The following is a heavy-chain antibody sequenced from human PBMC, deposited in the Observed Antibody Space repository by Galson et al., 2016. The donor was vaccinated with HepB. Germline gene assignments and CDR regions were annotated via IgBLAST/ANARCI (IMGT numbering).Heavy chain of an antibody. CDR2: ISGRGETI. V-gene: IGHV3-48*03. Sequence: SLRLSCAASGFTFQSYSMDWVRQAPGKGLEWISYISGRGETIHYADSVRGRSTISRDNAKNSVYLQMASLRVEDTAVYYCARGFLSNSFDYWGQGVLVTVSS. D-gene: IGHD4-11*01. CDR1: GFTFQSYS. CDR3: ARGFLSNSFDY. J-gene: IGHJ4*02.